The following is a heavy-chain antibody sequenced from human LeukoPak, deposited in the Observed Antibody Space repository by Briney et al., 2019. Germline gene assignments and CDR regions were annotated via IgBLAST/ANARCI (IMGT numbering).Heavy chain of an antibody. CDR1: GFTFSSAW. J-gene: IGHJ4*02. CDR3: TTERAAAGTIDY. CDR2: IKSKTDGGTT. V-gene: IGHV3-15*01. D-gene: IGHD6-13*01. Sequence: PGGSLRLSCAASGFTFSSAWMSWVRQAPGKGLEWVGRIKSKTDGGTTDYAAPVKGRFTISRDDSKNTLYLQMNSLKTEDTAVYYCTTERAAAGTIDYWGQGTLVTVSS.